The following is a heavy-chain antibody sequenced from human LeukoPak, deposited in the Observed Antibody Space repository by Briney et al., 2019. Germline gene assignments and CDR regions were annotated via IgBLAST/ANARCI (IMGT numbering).Heavy chain of an antibody. D-gene: IGHD3-22*01. CDR1: GFTVSNNY. Sequence: GGSLRLSCAASGFTVSNNYINWVRQAPGKGLEWVSIIYSDGNTHYADSVKGRFTISRDNSKNTLYLQMNSLRAEDTALYYCARLSRITMIVPPTDWGQGTLVTVSS. CDR2: IYSDGNT. V-gene: IGHV3-66*04. CDR3: ARLSRITMIVPPTD. J-gene: IGHJ4*02.